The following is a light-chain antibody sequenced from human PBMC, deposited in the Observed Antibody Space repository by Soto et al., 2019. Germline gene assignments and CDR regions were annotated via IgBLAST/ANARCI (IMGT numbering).Light chain of an antibody. Sequence: DIQMTQSPSTLSAFVGDRVTITCRASQSINSWLAWYQQKPGKAPNLLIYKASNSESGAPSRFSGSGSGTEFTLTISSLQPDDFATYYCQQYHRSPVTFSGRTKVEIK. CDR3: QQYHRSPVT. V-gene: IGKV1-5*03. J-gene: IGKJ4*01. CDR2: KAS. CDR1: QSINSW.